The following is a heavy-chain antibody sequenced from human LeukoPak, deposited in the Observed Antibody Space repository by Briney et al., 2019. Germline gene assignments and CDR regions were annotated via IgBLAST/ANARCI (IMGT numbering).Heavy chain of an antibody. CDR3: ARVYCSGGSCPFDY. CDR1: GGSISSSSYY. V-gene: IGHV4-39*01. J-gene: IGHJ4*02. Sequence: SETLSLTCTVSGGSISSSSYYWGWIRQPPGKGLEWIGSIYYSGSTYHNPSLKSRVTISVDTSKNQFSLKLSSVTAADTAVYYCARVYCSGGSCPFDYWGQGTLVTVSS. CDR2: IYYSGST. D-gene: IGHD2-15*01.